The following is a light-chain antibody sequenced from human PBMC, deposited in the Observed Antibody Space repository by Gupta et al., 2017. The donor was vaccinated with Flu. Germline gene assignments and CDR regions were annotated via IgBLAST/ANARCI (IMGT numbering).Light chain of an antibody. CDR3: CSYEGSNTGV. Sequence: TSSDDGGYKYDSWYQQLPGKAPKLMIYDVCKRPSWVPDRFSGAKSDNTASLTISRLQADDEADYYCCSYEGSNTGVFGGGTKLTVL. CDR1: SSDDGGYKY. J-gene: IGLJ2*01. CDR2: DVC. V-gene: IGLV2-11*01.